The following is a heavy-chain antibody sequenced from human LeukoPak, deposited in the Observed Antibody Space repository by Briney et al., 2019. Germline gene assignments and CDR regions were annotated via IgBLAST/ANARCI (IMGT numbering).Heavy chain of an antibody. CDR2: IYYSGST. D-gene: IGHD6-13*01. V-gene: IGHV4-59*08. J-gene: IGHJ5*02. CDR1: GGSISSYY. Sequence: SETLSLTCTVSGGSISSYYWSWIRQPPGKGLEWIGYIYYSGSTNYNPSLKSRVTISVDTSKNQFSLKLSSVTAADTAVYYCARGRQQLDWFDPWGQGTLVTVSS. CDR3: ARGRQQLDWFDP.